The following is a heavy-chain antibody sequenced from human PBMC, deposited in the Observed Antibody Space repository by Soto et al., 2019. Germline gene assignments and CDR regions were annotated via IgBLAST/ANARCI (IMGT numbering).Heavy chain of an antibody. CDR1: GYTFTSYG. J-gene: IGHJ4*02. D-gene: IGHD2-2*01. Sequence: ASVKVSCKASGYTFTSYGISWVRQAPGQGLEWMGWISAYNGNTNYAQKLQGRVTMTTDTSTSTAYMELRSLRSDDTAVYYCARDVPPGYCISTSCYEGGVDYWGQGTRVTVSS. V-gene: IGHV1-18*01. CDR2: ISAYNGNT. CDR3: ARDVPPGYCISTSCYEGGVDY.